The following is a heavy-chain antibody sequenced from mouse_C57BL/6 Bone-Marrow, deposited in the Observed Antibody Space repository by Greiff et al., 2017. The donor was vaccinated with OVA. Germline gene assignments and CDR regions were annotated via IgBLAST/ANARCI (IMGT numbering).Heavy chain of an antibody. CDR2: IHPSDSDT. CDR3: AIVITTVRRLYYAMDY. Sequence: VQLQQPGAELVKPGASVKVSCKASGYTFTSYWMHWVKQRPGQGLEWIGRIHPSDSDTNYNQKFKGKATLTVDKSSSTAYMQLSSLTSEDSAVYYCAIVITTVRRLYYAMDYWGQGTSVTVSS. CDR1: GYTFTSYW. J-gene: IGHJ4*01. D-gene: IGHD1-1*01. V-gene: IGHV1-74*01.